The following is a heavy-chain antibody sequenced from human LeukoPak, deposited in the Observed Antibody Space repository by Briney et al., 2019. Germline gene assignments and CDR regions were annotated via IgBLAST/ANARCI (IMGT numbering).Heavy chain of an antibody. CDR2: IYTSGST. Sequence: SETLSLTCTVSGGSISNYFWSWIRQPAGKGLEWIGRIYTSGSTNYNPSLKSRVTMSVDTSKNQFSLKLSSVTAADTAVYYCARDSAYQMLRQRKNNWFDPWGQGTLVTVSS. J-gene: IGHJ5*02. V-gene: IGHV4-4*07. CDR1: GGSISNYF. D-gene: IGHD2-8*01. CDR3: ARDSAYQMLRQRKNNWFDP.